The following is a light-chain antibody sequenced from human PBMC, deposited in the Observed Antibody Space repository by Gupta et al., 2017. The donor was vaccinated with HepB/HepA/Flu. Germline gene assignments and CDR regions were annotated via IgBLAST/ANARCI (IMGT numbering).Light chain of an antibody. CDR1: AGSVSTSYY. J-gene: IGLJ3*02. CDR2: STN. CDR3: VLYVGSGIWV. Sequence: QPVVPPETSFSVSPGGPVTLSGGLNAGSVSTSYYPSWYQQTPGQAPRTLIYSTNTRSSGVPDRFSGSILGNKAALTITGAQADDESDYYCVLYVGSGIWVFGGGTKLTVL. V-gene: IGLV8-61*01.